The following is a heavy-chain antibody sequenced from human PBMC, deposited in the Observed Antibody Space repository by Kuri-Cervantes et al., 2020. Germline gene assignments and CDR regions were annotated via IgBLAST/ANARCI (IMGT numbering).Heavy chain of an antibody. Sequence: SETLSLTCAVSGGSISSGGYSWSWIRQPPGKGLEWIGYIYHSGSTYYNPSLKSRVTISVDRYKNQFSLKLSSVTAADTAVYYCARLRITILNYHYGMDVRGQGTTVTVSS. D-gene: IGHD3-3*02. CDR2: IYHSGST. J-gene: IGHJ6*02. CDR1: GGSISSGGYS. CDR3: ARLRITILNYHYGMDV. V-gene: IGHV4-30-2*01.